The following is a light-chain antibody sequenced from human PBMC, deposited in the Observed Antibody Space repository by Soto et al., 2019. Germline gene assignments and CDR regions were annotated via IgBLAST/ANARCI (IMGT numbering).Light chain of an antibody. CDR2: GAS. CDR1: QTFTNNY. CDR3: QQYATSRVT. J-gene: IGKJ5*01. V-gene: IGKV3-20*01. Sequence: EIVLTQSTGTLSLSPGERLTLSCRASQTFTNNYLAWYQQKPGQAPRLLIFGASFRAPGIPERFSGSGSGTDFTLSISRLEPEDFAVYYCQQYATSRVTFGQGTRLEIK.